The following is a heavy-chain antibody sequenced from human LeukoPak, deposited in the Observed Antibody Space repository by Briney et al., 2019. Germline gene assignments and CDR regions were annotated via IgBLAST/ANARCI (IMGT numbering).Heavy chain of an antibody. J-gene: IGHJ4*02. CDR3: AKDWRSGSYYAGPNYFDY. CDR1: GFTFSSYA. D-gene: IGHD1-26*01. Sequence: GGSLRLSCAASGFTFSSYAMTWVRQAPGKGQEWVSAISGSGGSTYYADSVKGRFTISRDNSKNTLYLQVNSLRAEDTAVYYCAKDWRSGSYYAGPNYFDYWGQGTLVTVSS. CDR2: ISGSGGST. V-gene: IGHV3-23*01.